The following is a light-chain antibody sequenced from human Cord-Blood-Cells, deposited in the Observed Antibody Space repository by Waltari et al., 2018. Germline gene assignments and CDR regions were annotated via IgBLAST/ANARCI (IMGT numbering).Light chain of an antibody. V-gene: IGLV2-23*01. Sequence: QSALTQPASVSGSPGQSITISCTGTRRDAGSHNLVSWYQQHPGKAPKLMIYEGSKRPSGVSNRFSGSKSGNTASLTISGLQAEDEADYYCCSYAGSRVFGGGTKLTVL. CDR3: CSYAGSRV. CDR2: EGS. CDR1: RRDAGSHNL. J-gene: IGLJ3*02.